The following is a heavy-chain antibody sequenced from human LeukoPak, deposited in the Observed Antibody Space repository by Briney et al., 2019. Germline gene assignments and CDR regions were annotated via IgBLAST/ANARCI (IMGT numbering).Heavy chain of an antibody. CDR1: GVSIRYYY. D-gene: IGHD6-13*01. Sequence: PSETLSLTCSDSGVSIRYYYWTWIRQPAGKGLEWIGRIYTTGSTNYNPSLKSRVTMSVDTSKNQFSLKLSSVAAADTAVYYCARQLAAPGTAGFDYWGQGTLVTVSS. CDR2: IYTTGST. CDR3: ARQLAAPGTAGFDY. V-gene: IGHV4-4*07. J-gene: IGHJ4*02.